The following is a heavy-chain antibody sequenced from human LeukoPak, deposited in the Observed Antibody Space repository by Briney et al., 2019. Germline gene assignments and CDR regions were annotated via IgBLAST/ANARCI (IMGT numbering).Heavy chain of an antibody. V-gene: IGHV3-30*18. CDR3: AKVAKEVATIEDFDY. Sequence: GGSLRLSCAASGFTFSTFGIHWVRQAPGKGLEWVAVISYDGTDKYYADSVKGRFTISRDNSKNTLYLQMNSLRAEDTAVYYCAKVAKEVATIEDFDYWGQGTLVTVSS. D-gene: IGHD5-12*01. CDR2: ISYDGTDK. CDR1: GFTFSTFG. J-gene: IGHJ4*02.